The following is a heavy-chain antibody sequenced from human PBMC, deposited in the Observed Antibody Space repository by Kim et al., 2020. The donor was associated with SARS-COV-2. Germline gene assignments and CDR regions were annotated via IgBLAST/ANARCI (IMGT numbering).Heavy chain of an antibody. CDR2: SEST. CDR3: ARDRAMDV. J-gene: IGHJ6*02. Sequence: SESTNYNPSLKRRVTISVDKSKNQFSLKLSSVTAADTAVYYCARDRAMDVWGQGTTVTVSS. V-gene: IGHV4-4*02.